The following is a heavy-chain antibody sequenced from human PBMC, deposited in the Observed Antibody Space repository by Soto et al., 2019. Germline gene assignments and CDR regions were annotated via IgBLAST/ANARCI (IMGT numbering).Heavy chain of an antibody. CDR1: GYTLTELS. J-gene: IGHJ6*02. V-gene: IGHV1-24*01. CDR3: ARFIAAAGGYYYYYGMDV. D-gene: IGHD6-13*01. Sequence: ASVKVSCKVSGYTLTELSIHWVRQATGKGLEWMGGFDPEDGETIYAQKFQGRVTMTEDTSTDTAYTELSSLRSEDTAVYYCARFIAAAGGYYYYYGMDVWGQGTTVTVSS. CDR2: FDPEDGET.